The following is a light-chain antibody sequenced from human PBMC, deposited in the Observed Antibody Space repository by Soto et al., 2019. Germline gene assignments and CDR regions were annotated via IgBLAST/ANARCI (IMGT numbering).Light chain of an antibody. CDR2: GAS. CDR3: HQYVSSWT. J-gene: IGKJ1*01. CDR1: QTVISNH. Sequence: VLTQSPGTLSLSPGERATLSCRASQTVISNHLAWYQQKLGQAPRLLISGASTRATGVPDRFSGSGSGTDFTLTISRLEPEDFAVYYCHQYVSSWTFGQGTKVDIK. V-gene: IGKV3-20*01.